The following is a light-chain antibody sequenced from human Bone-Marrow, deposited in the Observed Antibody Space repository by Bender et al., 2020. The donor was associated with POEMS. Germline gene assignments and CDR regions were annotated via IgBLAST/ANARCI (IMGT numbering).Light chain of an antibody. CDR3: SAWDDSQSGLI. V-gene: IGLV1-36*01. J-gene: IGLJ2*01. Sequence: QSVVTQPPSLSEAPRQRVTISCSGSSSNIGNHGVNWYQQLPGEAPKLLIYYDDLLTPGVSDRFSASKSGTSASLAISELQSEDEALYYCSAWDDSQSGLIFGEGTKLTVL. CDR2: YDD. CDR1: SSNIGNHG.